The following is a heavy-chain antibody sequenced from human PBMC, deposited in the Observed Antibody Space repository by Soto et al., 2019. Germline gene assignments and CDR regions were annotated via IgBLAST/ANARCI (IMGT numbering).Heavy chain of an antibody. D-gene: IGHD3-22*01. J-gene: IGHJ4*02. Sequence: EVQLVESGGGLVKPGGSLRLSCAASGLTLSDAWMIWVRQAPGEGLECVGRINSKIDGGATGYAAPVKGRFTISRDDSKNILYLQMNSLKTEDTAVYYCTTDQGNSTSYYGREYWGQGTLVTVSS. V-gene: IGHV3-15*07. CDR3: TTDQGNSTSYYGREY. CDR2: INSKIDGGAT. CDR1: GLTLSDAW.